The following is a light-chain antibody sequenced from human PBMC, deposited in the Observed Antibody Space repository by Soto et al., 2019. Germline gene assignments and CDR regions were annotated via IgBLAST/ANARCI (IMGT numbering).Light chain of an antibody. CDR3: QQSYSTPWT. V-gene: IGKV1-39*01. CDR2: GAS. Sequence: DIQMTQSPSSLSASVGDRVTITCRASQSISSYLNWYHQKPGKAPKLLIYGASSLQSGVPSRFSGSGSGTDFSLTISSLQPEDFATYHCQQSYSTPWTFGQGTKVEIK. CDR1: QSISSY. J-gene: IGKJ1*01.